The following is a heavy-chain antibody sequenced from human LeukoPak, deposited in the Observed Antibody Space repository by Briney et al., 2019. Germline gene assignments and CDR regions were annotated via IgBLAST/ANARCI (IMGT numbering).Heavy chain of an antibody. CDR1: GFTFSSHW. CDR2: INSDGSTT. D-gene: IGHD3-16*01. Sequence: GGSLRLSCAASGFTFSSHWMHWVRQAPGKGLVWVSRINSDGSTTTYADSARGRFTISRDNAKNTLYLQMNSLRAEDTAVYYCAGGEHGYWGQGTLVTVSS. J-gene: IGHJ4*02. CDR3: AGGEHGY. V-gene: IGHV3-74*01.